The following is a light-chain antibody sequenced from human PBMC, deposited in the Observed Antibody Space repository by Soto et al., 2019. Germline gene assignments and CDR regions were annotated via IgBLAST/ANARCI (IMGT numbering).Light chain of an antibody. CDR3: SSYTSSYTYV. V-gene: IGLV2-14*01. J-gene: IGLJ1*01. Sequence: QSALTQPASVSGSPGQSITISCTGTSSDVGGYNYVSWYQQHPGKVPKLMIYDVSNRPSGVSDRFSGSKSGNTASLTISGLQAEDEADYYCSSYTSSYTYVFGTGTKVTVL. CDR1: SSDVGGYNY. CDR2: DVS.